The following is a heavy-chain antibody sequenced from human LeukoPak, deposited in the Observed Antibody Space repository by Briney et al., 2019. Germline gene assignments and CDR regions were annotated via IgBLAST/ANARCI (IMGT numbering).Heavy chain of an antibody. D-gene: IGHD3-9*01. CDR2: IHYTGST. J-gene: IGHJ5*02. V-gene: IGHV4-59*01. Sequence: PSETLSLTCTVSGGSITSSYWSWIRQSPGKGLEWIGYIHYTGSTNYNPSLKSRVTMLIDTSKNQFSLKLGSVTAADTAVYYCARGRYSAGDNWFDPWGQGTLVTVSS. CDR3: ARGRYSAGDNWFDP. CDR1: GGSITSSY.